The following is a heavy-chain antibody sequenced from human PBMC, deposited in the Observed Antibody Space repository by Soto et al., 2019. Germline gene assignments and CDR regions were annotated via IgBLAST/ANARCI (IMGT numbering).Heavy chain of an antibody. CDR2: ISSSSSYI. CDR1: GFTFSSYS. J-gene: IGHJ6*02. D-gene: IGHD2-2*01. CDR3: ASGWPAALNYYYYGMDV. V-gene: IGHV3-21*01. Sequence: PGGSLRLSCAASGFTFSSYSMNWVRQAPGKGLEWVSSISSSSSYIYYADSVKGRFTISRDNAKNSLYLQMNSLRAEDTAVYYCASGWPAALNYYYYGMDVWGQGTTVTVSS.